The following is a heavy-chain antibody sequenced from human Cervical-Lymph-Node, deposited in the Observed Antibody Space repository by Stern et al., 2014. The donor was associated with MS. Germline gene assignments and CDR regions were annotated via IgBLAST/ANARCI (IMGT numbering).Heavy chain of an antibody. J-gene: IGHJ4*02. D-gene: IGHD2-8*02. Sequence: EVQLLESGAEVKKPGESLKISCKGSGYTFSNSWIGWVRQMPGRGLEWKGIIYPGDSDTRYSPSFQGQITISADKSISTAYLQWNSLKASDTAIFYCARGSAGAGAFFDYWGQGTLVTVSS. V-gene: IGHV5-51*01. CDR1: GYTFSNSW. CDR3: ARGSAGAGAFFDY. CDR2: IYPGDSDT.